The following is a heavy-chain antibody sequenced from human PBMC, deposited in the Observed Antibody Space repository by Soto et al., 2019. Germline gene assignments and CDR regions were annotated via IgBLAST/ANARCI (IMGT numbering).Heavy chain of an antibody. CDR2: IYHSGNT. D-gene: IGHD2-8*01. CDR3: ARGWCNSFDY. CDR1: VWSESRSWW. J-gene: IGHJ4*01. V-gene: IGHV4-38-2*01. Sequence: SDTASLTCAVSVWSESRSWWWGWIRQPPGKGLEWVGSIYHSGNTYYNPSLKSRVTMSIDTSKKQFSLNLTFVTALDTAVYSRARGWCNSFDYQGERTL.